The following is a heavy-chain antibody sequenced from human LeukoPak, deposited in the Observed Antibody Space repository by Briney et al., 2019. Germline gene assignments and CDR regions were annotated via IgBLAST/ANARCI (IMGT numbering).Heavy chain of an antibody. CDR3: ASTRGTAAAGTGDY. J-gene: IGHJ4*02. D-gene: IGHD6-13*01. V-gene: IGHV3-53*01. CDR1: GFTVSSNY. CDR2: IYGGGAT. Sequence: GSLRLSCVASGFTVSSNYMSWVRQAPGKGLEWVSVIYGGGATYYADSVKGRFIISRDNSKNTVFLQMNSLRADDTAVYYCASTRGTAAAGTGDYWGQGTLVTVTS.